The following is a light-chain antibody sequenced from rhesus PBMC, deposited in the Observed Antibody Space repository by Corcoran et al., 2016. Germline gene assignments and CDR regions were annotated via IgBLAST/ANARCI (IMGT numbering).Light chain of an antibody. CDR2: AAS. V-gene: IGKV3-24*04. J-gene: IGKJ1*01. CDR3: QQSSTLSRT. CDR1: QNVGST. Sequence: ETVVTQSPATLSLYPGERATLSCRASQNVGSTLAWYQQKPGQAPRLLINAASSRASGIPERCSGTGSGTDFPLTIRPLDPEDVGVYYCQQSSTLSRTFGRGTKVEIK.